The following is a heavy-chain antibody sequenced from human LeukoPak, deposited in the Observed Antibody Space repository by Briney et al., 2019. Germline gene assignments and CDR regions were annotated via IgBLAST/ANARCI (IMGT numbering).Heavy chain of an antibody. V-gene: IGHV3-21*01. CDR3: ARGIDCDILTGYNY. Sequence: GGSLRLSCAASGFTFSSYSMNWVRQAPGKGLEWVSSISSSSSYIYYADSVKGRFTISRGNAKNSLYLQMNSLRAEDTAVYYCARGIDCDILTGYNYWGQGTLVTVSS. J-gene: IGHJ4*02. D-gene: IGHD3-9*01. CDR1: GFTFSSYS. CDR2: ISSSSSYI.